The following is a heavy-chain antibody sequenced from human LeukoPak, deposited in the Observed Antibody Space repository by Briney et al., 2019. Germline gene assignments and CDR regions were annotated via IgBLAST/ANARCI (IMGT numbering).Heavy chain of an antibody. V-gene: IGHV4-34*01. CDR2: INHSGST. CDR1: GGSFSGYY. Sequence: SETLSLTCAVYGGSFSGYYWSWIRQPPGKGLEWIGEINHSGSTNYNSSLKSRVTISVDTSKNQFSLKLSSVTAADTAVYYCASLWCSGGSCYSGLNFDYWGQGTLVTVSS. CDR3: ASLWCSGGSCYSGLNFDY. J-gene: IGHJ4*02. D-gene: IGHD2-15*01.